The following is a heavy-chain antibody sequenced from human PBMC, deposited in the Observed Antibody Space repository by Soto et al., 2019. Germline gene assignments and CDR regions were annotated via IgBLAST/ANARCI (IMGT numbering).Heavy chain of an antibody. CDR3: ARGKWEPYYFDY. J-gene: IGHJ4*02. CDR1: GFSLISGYY. D-gene: IGHD1-26*01. Sequence: SETLSLTCAFSGFSLISGYYWGWIRQPPGKGLECIGTIYHSGSTYYNPSLKSRVTISVDTSKNQFSLKLDSVTAADTAVYYCARGKWEPYYFDYWGQGTLVTVSS. V-gene: IGHV4-38-2*01. CDR2: IYHSGST.